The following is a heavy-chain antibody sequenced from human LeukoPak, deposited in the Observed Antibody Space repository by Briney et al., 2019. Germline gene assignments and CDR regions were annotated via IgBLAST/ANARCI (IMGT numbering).Heavy chain of an antibody. J-gene: IGHJ4*02. CDR1: GFTFSSYA. Sequence: AGGSLRLSCAASGFTFSSYAVHWVRQAPGKGLEWVAVISYDGSHKYYADSVKGRFTISRDNSQNTLYLQMNSLRAEDTAVYYCARAESGYYDSCISDWGQGALVTVSS. CDR2: ISYDGSHK. CDR3: ARAESGYYDSCISD. D-gene: IGHD3-22*01. V-gene: IGHV3-30-3*01.